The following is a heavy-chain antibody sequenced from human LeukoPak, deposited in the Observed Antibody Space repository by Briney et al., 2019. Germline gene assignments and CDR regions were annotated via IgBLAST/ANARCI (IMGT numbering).Heavy chain of an antibody. V-gene: IGHV3-53*01. CDR2: IYSDGST. J-gene: IGHJ4*02. Sequence: GGSLRLSCAASGFTVSSNYMSWVRQAPGKGLEWVSVIYSDGSTYYADSVKGRFTISRDNSKNTLYLQMNSLRAEDTAVYYCARDWSHRCFDYWGQGTLVTVSS. CDR1: GFTVSSNY. D-gene: IGHD3-3*01. CDR3: ARDWSHRCFDY.